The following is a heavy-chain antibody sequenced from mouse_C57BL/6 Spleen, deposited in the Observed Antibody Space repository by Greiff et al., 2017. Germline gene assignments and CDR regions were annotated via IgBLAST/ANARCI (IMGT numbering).Heavy chain of an antibody. D-gene: IGHD2-3*01. Sequence: DVKLQESGPGMVKPSQSLSLTCTVTGYSITSGYDWHWIRHFPGNKLEWMGYISYSGSTNYNPSLKSRISITHDTSKNHFFLKLNSVTTEDTATYYCARGGLLFYAMDYWGQGTSVTVSS. CDR3: ARGGLLFYAMDY. CDR2: ISYSGST. J-gene: IGHJ4*01. CDR1: GYSITSGYD. V-gene: IGHV3-1*01.